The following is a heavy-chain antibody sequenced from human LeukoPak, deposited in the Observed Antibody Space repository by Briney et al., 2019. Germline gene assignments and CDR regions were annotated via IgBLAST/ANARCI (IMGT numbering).Heavy chain of an antibody. Sequence: GGSLILSCAGSGFTFGSYSIHWVRQVSGKGREWVAVILYDGSNKYYADSVKGRFTISRDNSRNTVYLRMNSLRPEDTAVYSCARDLVGYGGGFDYCGHGTLVTVSS. J-gene: IGHJ4*01. CDR1: GFTFGSYS. D-gene: IGHD4-23*01. CDR3: ARDLVGYGGGFDY. V-gene: IGHV3-30*04. CDR2: ILYDGSNK.